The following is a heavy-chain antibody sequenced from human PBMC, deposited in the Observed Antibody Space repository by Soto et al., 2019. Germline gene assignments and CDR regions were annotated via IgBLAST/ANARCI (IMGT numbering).Heavy chain of an antibody. D-gene: IGHD2-15*01. CDR1: GFSLSTSGVG. CDR3: AHVLVVVANYGMDV. J-gene: IGHJ6*02. V-gene: IGHV2-5*02. CDR2: IYWDDDK. Sequence: QITLKESGPTLVKPTQTLTLTCTFSGFSLSTSGVGVGWIRQPPGKALEWLALIYWDDDKRYSPSLTSRLTLTQDTSKIHVVLTMTNMDPVDTATYYCAHVLVVVANYGMDVWGQGTTVTVSS.